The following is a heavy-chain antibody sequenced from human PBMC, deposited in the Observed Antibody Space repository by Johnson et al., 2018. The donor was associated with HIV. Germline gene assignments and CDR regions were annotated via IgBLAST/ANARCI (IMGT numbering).Heavy chain of an antibody. J-gene: IGHJ3*02. Sequence: VQLVESGGGLVQPGESLRLSCAASGFSFSNYWMTWVRQAPGKGLEWVANIKQDGSEKYYVDSVKGRFTISRDNAKKSLYLQMNSLRAEDTAVYYCARDGPWLQSQRDAFDIWGQGTMVTVSS. CDR1: GFSFSNYW. CDR3: ARDGPWLQSQRDAFDI. CDR2: IKQDGSEK. D-gene: IGHD5-24*01. V-gene: IGHV3-7*01.